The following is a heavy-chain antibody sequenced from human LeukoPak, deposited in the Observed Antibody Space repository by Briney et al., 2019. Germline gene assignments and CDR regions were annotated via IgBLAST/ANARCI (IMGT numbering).Heavy chain of an antibody. CDR2: IKEDGSDK. CDR1: GFSFRSFW. D-gene: IGHD1-26*01. V-gene: IGHV3-7*05. Sequence: GGSLRLSCAASGFSFRSFWMSWVRQAPGKGLEWVASIKEDGSDKYYVESVKGRFTISRENARNSLYLQMNSLRAEDTAVYYCARDRTHSGSYSLSYWGQGTLVTVSS. CDR3: ARDRTHSGSYSLSY. J-gene: IGHJ4*02.